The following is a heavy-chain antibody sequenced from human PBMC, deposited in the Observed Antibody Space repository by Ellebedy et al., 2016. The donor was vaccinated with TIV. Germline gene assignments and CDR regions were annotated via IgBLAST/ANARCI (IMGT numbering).Heavy chain of an antibody. CDR3: TTYTMTAHFDY. J-gene: IGHJ4*02. CDR2: ISSSSSYI. V-gene: IGHV3-21*01. Sequence: GGSLRLSCAASGFTFSSYSMNWVRQAPGKGLEWVSSISSSSSYIYYADSVKDRFTISRDNAKNSLYLQMNSLRAEDTAVYYCTTYTMTAHFDYWGQGTLVTVSS. D-gene: IGHD1-14*01. CDR1: GFTFSSYS.